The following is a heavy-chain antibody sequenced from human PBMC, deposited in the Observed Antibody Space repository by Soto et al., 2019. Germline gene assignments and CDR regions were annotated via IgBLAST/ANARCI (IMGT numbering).Heavy chain of an antibody. CDR2: IQYSGYS. V-gene: IGHV4-59*08. CDR1: GGSITNYY. D-gene: IGHD3-10*01. Sequence: QVQLQESGPGLVKPSETLSLTCTVSGGSITNYYCSWFRQPPGKGLEWIGYIQYSGYSAYNLSLKRRVTMSMDTSKTHFSLMLESVPAAATAVYYCARHGFGTLHGLVDVWGQGTTVIVSS. CDR3: ARHGFGTLHGLVDV. J-gene: IGHJ6*02.